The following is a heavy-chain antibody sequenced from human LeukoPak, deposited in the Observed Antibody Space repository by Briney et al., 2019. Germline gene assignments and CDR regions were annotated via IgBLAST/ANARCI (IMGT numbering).Heavy chain of an antibody. D-gene: IGHD6-19*01. J-gene: IGHJ3*02. CDR2: IYFSGST. V-gene: IGHV4-59*01. CDR3: ARGYTSGWSPALDI. Sequence: SETLSLTCTASGGSISSYYWTWIRQPPGKGLEWIGYIYFSGSTNYNPSLKNRVTFSVDTSKNQFPLNLSSVTAADTAVYYCARGYTSGWSPALDIWGQGTMVTVSS. CDR1: GGSISSYY.